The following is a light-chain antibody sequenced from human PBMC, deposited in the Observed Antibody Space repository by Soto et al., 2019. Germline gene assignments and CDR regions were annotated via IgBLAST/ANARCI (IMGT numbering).Light chain of an antibody. CDR3: QQYGSSPGT. CDR2: GAA. Sequence: EIVLTQSPGTLSLSPGQRATLSCRASQSVSSSYLARYHQKPGQAPRRLIYGAASRATGIPDRFSGSGSGTDFTLTISRLEPEDFAVYYCQQYGSSPGTFGQGTKVEIK. V-gene: IGKV3-20*01. CDR1: QSVSSSY. J-gene: IGKJ1*01.